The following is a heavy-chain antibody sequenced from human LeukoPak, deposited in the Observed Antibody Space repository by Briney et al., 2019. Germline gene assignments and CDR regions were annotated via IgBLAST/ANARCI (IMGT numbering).Heavy chain of an antibody. CDR3: AKGLGINLRRAGIRFDAFDI. D-gene: IGHD6-19*01. CDR1: GFTFSSYG. V-gene: IGHV3-33*06. J-gene: IGHJ3*02. CDR2: IWYGGSNK. Sequence: TGGSLRLSCAASGFTFSSYGMHGVRQAPGKGLGWVAVIWYGGSNKYYADSVKGRFTIYRDNSKNTLYLQMNSLRAEDTAVYYCAKGLGINLRRAGIRFDAFDIWGQGTMVTVSS.